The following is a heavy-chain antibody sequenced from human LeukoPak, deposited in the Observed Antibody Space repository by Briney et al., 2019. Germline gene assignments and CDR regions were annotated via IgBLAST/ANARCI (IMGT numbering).Heavy chain of an antibody. V-gene: IGHV3-23*01. CDR1: GFTFSSYA. Sequence: GGSLRLSCAASGFTFSSYAMSWVRQAPGKGLEWVSGISGSGGSTYYADSVKGRFTISRDNSKNTLYLQMNSLRAEDTAVYYCAKDLTMIVVVSVDDWGQGTLVTASS. J-gene: IGHJ4*02. D-gene: IGHD3-22*01. CDR3: AKDLTMIVVVSVDD. CDR2: ISGSGGST.